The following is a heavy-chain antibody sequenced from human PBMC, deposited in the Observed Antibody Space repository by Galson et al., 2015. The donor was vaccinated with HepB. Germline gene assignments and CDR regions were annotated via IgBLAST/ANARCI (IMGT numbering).Heavy chain of an antibody. V-gene: IGHV3-11*03. CDR3: SNEPRLLDY. CDR2: ISGSGDVT. J-gene: IGHJ4*02. CDR1: GFTFSGSY. Sequence: SLRLSCAASGFTFSGSYMSWIRRAPGKGLECISYISGSGDVTNYADSVKGRFTISRDNAKNSLYLQMNSLRADDTAVYYCSNEPRLLDYWGQGTLVTVSS. D-gene: IGHD6-25*01.